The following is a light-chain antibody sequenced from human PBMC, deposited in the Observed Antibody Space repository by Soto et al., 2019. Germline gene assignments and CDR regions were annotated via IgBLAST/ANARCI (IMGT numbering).Light chain of an antibody. CDR1: QGISNY. V-gene: IGKV1-27*01. CDR2: AAS. Sequence: DIQMTQSPASLSASVGDRVAITCRASQGISNYLAWYQQKPGKVPKLLIYAASTLQSGVPSRFSDSGAGTDFKLASNSLQPKDVETYYCQKYSSVITSGQGTGLEIK. CDR3: QKYSSVIT. J-gene: IGKJ5*01.